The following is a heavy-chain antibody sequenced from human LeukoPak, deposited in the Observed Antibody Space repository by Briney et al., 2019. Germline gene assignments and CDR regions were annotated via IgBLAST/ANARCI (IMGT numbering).Heavy chain of an antibody. J-gene: IGHJ4*02. V-gene: IGHV4-39*01. CDR1: GGSISSSSYY. CDR3: ARAAGGYGADY. CDR2: IYYSGST. Sequence: PSETLSLTCTVSGGSISSSSYYWGWLRQPPGKGLEWIGSIYYSGSTYYNPSLKSRVTISVDTSKNQFSLKLSSVTAADTAVYYCARAAGGYGADYWGQGTLVTVSS. D-gene: IGHD4-17*01.